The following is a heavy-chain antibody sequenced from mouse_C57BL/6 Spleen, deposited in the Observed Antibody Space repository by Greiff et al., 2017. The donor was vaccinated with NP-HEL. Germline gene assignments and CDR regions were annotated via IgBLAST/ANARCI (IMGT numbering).Heavy chain of an antibody. CDR2: IRNKANGYTT. CDR3: ARSSYDGPYFDY. CDR1: GFTFTDYY. D-gene: IGHD2-3*01. J-gene: IGHJ2*01. Sequence: EVKLEESGGGLVQPGGSLSLSCAASGFTFTDYYMSWVRQPPGKALEWLGFIRNKANGYTTEYSASVKGRFTISRDNSQSILYLQMNALRAEDSATYYCARSSYDGPYFDYWGQGTTLTVSS. V-gene: IGHV7-3*01.